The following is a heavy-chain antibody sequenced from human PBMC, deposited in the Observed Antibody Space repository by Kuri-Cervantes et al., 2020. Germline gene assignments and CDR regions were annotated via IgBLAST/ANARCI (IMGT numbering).Heavy chain of an antibody. J-gene: IGHJ2*01. CDR2: IYYSGST. CDR1: GGSISSSSYY. Sequence: SETLSLTCTVSGGSISSSSYYWGWIRQPPGKGLEWIGYIYYSGSTNYNPSLKSRVTISVDTSKNQFSLKLSSVTAADTAVYYCARALAARLWYFDLWGRGTLVTVSS. D-gene: IGHD6-6*01. V-gene: IGHV4-61*05. CDR3: ARALAARLWYFDL.